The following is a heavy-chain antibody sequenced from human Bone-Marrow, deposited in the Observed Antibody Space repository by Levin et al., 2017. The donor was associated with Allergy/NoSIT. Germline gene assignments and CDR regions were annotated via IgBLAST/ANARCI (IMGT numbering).Heavy chain of an antibody. J-gene: IGHJ6*02. D-gene: IGHD4-11*01. CDR2: AYYSGSS. CDR3: ARHWTTEYYYGLDV. V-gene: IGHV4-39*01. Sequence: GKGLEWIGSAYYSGSSFYNPSLKSRVTISVDTSKNQFSLKSTSLTAADTAVYYCARHWTTEYYYGLDVWGQGTTVTVSS.